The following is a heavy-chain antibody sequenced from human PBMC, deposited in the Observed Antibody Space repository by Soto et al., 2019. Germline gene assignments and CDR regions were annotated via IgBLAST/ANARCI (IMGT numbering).Heavy chain of an antibody. CDR1: GYTFTSYD. J-gene: IGHJ6*02. CDR2: INSATGYT. Sequence: ASVKVSCKASGYTFTSYDINWVRQATGQGLEWMGWINSATGYTGYPQTFQGRVTMTSNISITTAYMKLSSLRSEDTAVYYCARVLSWASYYDFWSGYYNYYYYGMDVWGQGTTVTVSS. D-gene: IGHD3-3*01. V-gene: IGHV1-8*01. CDR3: ARVLSWASYYDFWSGYYNYYYYGMDV.